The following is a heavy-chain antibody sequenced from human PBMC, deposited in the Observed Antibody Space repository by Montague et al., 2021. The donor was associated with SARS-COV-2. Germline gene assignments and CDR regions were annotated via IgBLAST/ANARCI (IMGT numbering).Heavy chain of an antibody. V-gene: IGHV4-59*01. J-gene: IGHJ3*02. CDR3: ARGKGRSPDAFDI. CDR2: IYYSGNP. CDR1: GGSISTYY. Sequence: SETLSLTCTVSGGSISTYYWSWIRQSPGKGLEWIGYIYYSGNPNYNPSLTSRLSMSVDSSKNQFSLELSSVTAADTAVFFCARGKGRSPDAFDIWGRGITVTVSS. D-gene: IGHD2-15*01.